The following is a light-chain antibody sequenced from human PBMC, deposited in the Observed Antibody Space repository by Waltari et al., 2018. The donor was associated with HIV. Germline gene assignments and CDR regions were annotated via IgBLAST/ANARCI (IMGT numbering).Light chain of an antibody. J-gene: IGKJ4*01. CDR3: QQFNGYPLT. Sequence: IQLTQSPSFLSVSVGDRVTITCRARQGVSRYVACYQHKSGKAPKVLIYTASTLQSGVPSRFSGRGSGTEFTLTISSLQPEDFATYYCQQFNGYPLTCGGGTKVEIK. CDR2: TAS. V-gene: IGKV1-9*01. CDR1: QGVSRY.